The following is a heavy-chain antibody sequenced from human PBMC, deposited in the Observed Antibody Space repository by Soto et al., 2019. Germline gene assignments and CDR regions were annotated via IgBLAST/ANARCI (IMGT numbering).Heavy chain of an antibody. CDR1: GFTFSSYW. CDR2: IKQDGSEK. V-gene: IGHV3-7*03. J-gene: IGHJ4*02. CDR3: ARVVTYTYYYDSSGYAFDY. D-gene: IGHD3-22*01. Sequence: GSLRLSCAASGFTFSSYWMSWVRQAPGKGLEWVANIKQDGSEKYYVDSVKGRFTISRDNAKNSLYLQMNSLRAEDTAVYYCARVVTYTYYYDSSGYAFDYWGQGTLVTVSS.